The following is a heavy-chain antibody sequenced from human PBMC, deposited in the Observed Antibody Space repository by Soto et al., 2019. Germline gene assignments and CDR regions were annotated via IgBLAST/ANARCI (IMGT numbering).Heavy chain of an antibody. CDR2: ISYDGSNK. V-gene: IGHV3-30*03. CDR1: GFTSSSYV. Sequence: QVQLVESGGGVVQPGRSLRLSCEASGFTSSSYVMHWVRQAPGKWQEWVAVISYDGSNKHYADSVKGRFTISRANSKNTLYLEMNSLRGAATAVYSCARGDPYYGMDVWGQGTTVTVSS. J-gene: IGHJ6*02. CDR3: ARGDPYYGMDV.